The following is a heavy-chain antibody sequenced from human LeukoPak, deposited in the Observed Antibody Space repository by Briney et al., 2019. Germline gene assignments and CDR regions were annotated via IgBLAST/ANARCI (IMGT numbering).Heavy chain of an antibody. CDR3: ARQAAQTYEY. CDR2: IYYSGST. Sequence: PSETLSLTCTVSGGSISSSSYYWGWIRQPPGKGLEWIGSIYYSGSTYYNPSLKSRVTISVDTSKNQFSLKLSSVTAADMAIYYCARQAAQTYEYWGQGTLVTVSS. J-gene: IGHJ4*02. V-gene: IGHV4-39*01. CDR1: GGSISSSSYY.